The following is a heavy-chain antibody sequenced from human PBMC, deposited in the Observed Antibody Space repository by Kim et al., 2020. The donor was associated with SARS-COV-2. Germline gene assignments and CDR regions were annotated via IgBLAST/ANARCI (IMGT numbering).Heavy chain of an antibody. CDR2: ISYDGSNK. D-gene: IGHD6-19*01. Sequence: GGSLRLSCAASGFTFSSYAMHWVRQAPGKGLEWVAVISYDGSNKYYADSVKGRFTISRDNSKNTLYLQMNSLRAEDTAVYYCAREQWLDHYFDYWGQGTLVTVSS. J-gene: IGHJ4*02. CDR3: AREQWLDHYFDY. V-gene: IGHV3-30-3*01. CDR1: GFTFSSYA.